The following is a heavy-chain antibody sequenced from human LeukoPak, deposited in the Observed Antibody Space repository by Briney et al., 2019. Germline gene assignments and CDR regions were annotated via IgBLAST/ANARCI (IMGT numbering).Heavy chain of an antibody. CDR3: ARGWGYANFDY. V-gene: IGHV4-59*01. D-gene: IGHD2-2*01. J-gene: IGHJ4*02. Sequence: SETLSLTCTVSGGSISSYYWSWIRQPPGKGLEWIGYIYYSGSTNYNPSLKSRVTISVDTSKNQFSLKLSSVTAADTAVYYCARGWGYANFDYWGQGTLVTASS. CDR2: IYYSGST. CDR1: GGSISSYY.